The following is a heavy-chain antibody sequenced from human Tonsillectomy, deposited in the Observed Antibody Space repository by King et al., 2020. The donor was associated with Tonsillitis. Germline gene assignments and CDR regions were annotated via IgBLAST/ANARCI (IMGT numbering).Heavy chain of an antibody. Sequence: VQLVESGGGVVQPGRSQRLSCAASGFTFSSYAMHWVRQAPGKGLEWVAVISYDGSNKYYADSVKGRFTISRDNSKNTLYLQMNSLRAEDTAVYYCARDFMANSPADVYYGMDVWGQGTTVTVSS. CDR1: GFTFSSYA. J-gene: IGHJ6*02. D-gene: IGHD4-23*01. CDR2: ISYDGSNK. V-gene: IGHV3-30*04. CDR3: ARDFMANSPADVYYGMDV.